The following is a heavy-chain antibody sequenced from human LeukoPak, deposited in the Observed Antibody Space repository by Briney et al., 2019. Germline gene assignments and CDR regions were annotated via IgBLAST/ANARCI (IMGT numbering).Heavy chain of an antibody. D-gene: IGHD5-24*01. CDR3: ARHRRWLQFRAFDY. CDR2: IYYSGST. CDR1: GGSISSYY. V-gene: IGHV4-59*08. J-gene: IGHJ4*02. Sequence: SETLSLTCTGSGGSISSYYWSWIRQPPGKGLEWIAYIYYSGSTNYNPSLKSRVTISVDTSKNQFSLKLSSVTAADTAVYYCARHRRWLQFRAFDYWGQGTLVTVSS.